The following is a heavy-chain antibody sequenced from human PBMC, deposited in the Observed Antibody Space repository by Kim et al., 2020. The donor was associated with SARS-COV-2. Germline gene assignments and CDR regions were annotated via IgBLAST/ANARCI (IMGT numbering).Heavy chain of an antibody. J-gene: IGHJ3*02. V-gene: IGHV3-53*01. CDR2: T. D-gene: IGHD7-27*01. CDR3: ARDVGKGAFDI. Sequence: TYSADSVKGRFTISRDNSKNTLYLQMNSLRAEDTAVYYCARDVGKGAFDIWGQGTMVTVSS.